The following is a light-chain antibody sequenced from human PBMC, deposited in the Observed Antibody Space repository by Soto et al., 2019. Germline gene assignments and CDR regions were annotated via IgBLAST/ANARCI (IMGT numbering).Light chain of an antibody. Sequence: QSVLTQPASVSGSPGQSITISCIGTSSDIGSYNHVAWYQQFPGKSPKLMIYAVSDRPSGVSDRFSGSKSGITASLTISGLQTEDEADYYCISYTDRQSYLFGTGTKVTVL. V-gene: IGLV2-14*03. CDR3: ISYTDRQSYL. CDR2: AVS. J-gene: IGLJ1*01. CDR1: SSDIGSYNH.